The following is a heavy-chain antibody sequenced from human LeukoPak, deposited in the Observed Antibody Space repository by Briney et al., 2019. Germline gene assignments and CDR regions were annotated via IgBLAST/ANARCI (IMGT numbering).Heavy chain of an antibody. CDR2: ISGSGGST. J-gene: IGHJ4*02. V-gene: IGHV3-23*01. D-gene: IGHD3-16*02. CDR1: GFTFSDYY. Sequence: GGSLRLSCAASGFTFSDYYMSWVRQAPGKGLEWVSAISGSGGSTYYADFVKGRFTISRDNSKNTLYLQMNRLRAEDTAVYYCAKHDYVWGSYRSAEDYWGQGTLVTVSS. CDR3: AKHDYVWGSYRSAEDY.